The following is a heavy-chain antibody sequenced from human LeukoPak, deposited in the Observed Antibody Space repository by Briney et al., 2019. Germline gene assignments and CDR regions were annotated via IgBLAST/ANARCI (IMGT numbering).Heavy chain of an antibody. D-gene: IGHD3-10*01. J-gene: IGHJ4*02. CDR1: GYTFTGYY. V-gene: IGHV1-46*01. CDR3: AKDPGSGSYLREGTGFDY. CDR2: INPSGGST. Sequence: ASVKVSCKASGYTFTGYYMHWVRQAPGQGLEWMGIINPSGGSTSYAQKFQGRVTMTRDTSTSTVYMELSSLRSEDTAVYYCAKDPGSGSYLREGTGFDYWGQGTLVTVSS.